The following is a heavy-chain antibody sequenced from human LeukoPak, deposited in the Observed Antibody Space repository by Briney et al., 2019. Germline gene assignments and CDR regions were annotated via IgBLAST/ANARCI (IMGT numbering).Heavy chain of an antibody. Sequence: SETLSLTCAVYGGSFSGYYWSWIRQPPGKGLEWIGEINHSGSTNYNPSLKSRVTISVDTSKNQFSLKLSPVTAADTAVYYCARVGHSNFPPQLDLSHGMDVWGQGTTVTVSS. CDR1: GGSFSGYY. J-gene: IGHJ6*02. CDR3: ARVGHSNFPPQLDLSHGMDV. D-gene: IGHD4-11*01. V-gene: IGHV4-34*01. CDR2: INHSGST.